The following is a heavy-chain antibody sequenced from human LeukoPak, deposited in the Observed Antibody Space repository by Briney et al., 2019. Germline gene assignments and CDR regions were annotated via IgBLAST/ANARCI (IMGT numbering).Heavy chain of an antibody. J-gene: IGHJ5*02. CDR3: AKARYCSGGTCPEWFDP. D-gene: IGHD2-15*01. CDR1: GFTFSDYA. V-gene: IGHV3-23*01. CDR2: ISYSGGNS. Sequence: GGSLRLSCAASGFTFSDYAMNWVRQALGRGLEWVSTISYSGGNSYYADPVKGRFTISRDNSKNTLYLQMNSLRAEDTAIYYCAKARYCSGGTCPEWFDPWGQGTLVTVSS.